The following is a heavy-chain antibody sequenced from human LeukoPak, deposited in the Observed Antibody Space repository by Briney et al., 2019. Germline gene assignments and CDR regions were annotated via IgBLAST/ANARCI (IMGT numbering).Heavy chain of an antibody. CDR2: ISSSGSTI. CDR1: GITLSNYG. Sequence: GGSLRLSCAVSGITLSNYGMSWIRQAPGKGLEWVSYISSSGSTIYYADSVKGRFTISRDNAKNSLYLQMNSLRAEDTAVYYCARDSGSYQIAIDYWGQGTLVTVSS. J-gene: IGHJ4*02. D-gene: IGHD1-26*01. V-gene: IGHV3-11*01. CDR3: ARDSGSYQIAIDY.